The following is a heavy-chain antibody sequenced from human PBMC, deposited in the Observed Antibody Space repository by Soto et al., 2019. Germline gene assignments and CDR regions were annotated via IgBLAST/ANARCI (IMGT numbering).Heavy chain of an antibody. J-gene: IGHJ6*02. V-gene: IGHV3-33*01. Sequence: GGSLRLSCAASGFTFSSYGMHWVRQAPGKGLEWVAVIWYDGSNKYYADSVKGRFTIYRDNSKNTLYLHMNSLRAEDTAVYYCARDHPYGDYYYYYGMDVWGQGTTDTVSS. CDR2: IWYDGSNK. D-gene: IGHD4-17*01. CDR3: ARDHPYGDYYYYYGMDV. CDR1: GFTFSSYG.